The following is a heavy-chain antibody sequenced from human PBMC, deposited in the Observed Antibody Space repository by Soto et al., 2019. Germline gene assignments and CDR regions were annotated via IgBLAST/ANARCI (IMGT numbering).Heavy chain of an antibody. CDR1: GFTFSSYA. CDR2: IKQDGSEK. V-gene: IGHV3-7*03. Sequence: PGGSLRLSCAASGFTFSSYAMSWVRQAPGKGLEWVANIKQDGSEKYYVDSVKGRFTISRDNAKNSLYLQMNSLRAEDTAVYYCARARCSSTSCYPNDYWGQGTLVTVSS. CDR3: ARARCSSTSCYPNDY. D-gene: IGHD2-2*01. J-gene: IGHJ4*02.